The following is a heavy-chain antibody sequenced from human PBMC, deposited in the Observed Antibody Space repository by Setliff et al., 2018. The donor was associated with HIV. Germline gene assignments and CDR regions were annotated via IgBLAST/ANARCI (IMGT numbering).Heavy chain of an antibody. Sequence: ASVKVSCKASGYSFSNYGISWVRQAPGQGLEWMGWNRAYNGNTDYAPRLLGRVTMTTDTSTSTAYMELMSLSSDDTAVYYCARARLPGIVTAVGPRDNCLDPWGQGTRVTVSS. CDR1: GYSFSNYG. CDR3: ARARLPGIVTAVGPRDNCLDP. D-gene: IGHD1-26*01. CDR2: NRAYNGNT. V-gene: IGHV1-18*01. J-gene: IGHJ5*02.